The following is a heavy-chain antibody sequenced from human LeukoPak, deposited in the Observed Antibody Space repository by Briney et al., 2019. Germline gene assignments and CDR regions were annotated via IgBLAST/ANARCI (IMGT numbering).Heavy chain of an antibody. V-gene: IGHV3-23*01. CDR3: AREGLGDYVWGSYLHRPDV. CDR1: GFTFSSYA. Sequence: GGSLRLSCAASGFTFSSYAMSWVRQAPGKGLEWVSAISGSGGSTYYADSVKGRFTISRDNAKNTLYLQMNSLRAEDTAVYYCAREGLGDYVWGSYLHRPDVWGQGTTVTVSS. CDR2: ISGSGGST. J-gene: IGHJ6*02. D-gene: IGHD3-16*02.